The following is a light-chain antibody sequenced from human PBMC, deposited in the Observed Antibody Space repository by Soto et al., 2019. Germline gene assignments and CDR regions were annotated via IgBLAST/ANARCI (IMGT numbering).Light chain of an antibody. CDR1: QSISSW. J-gene: IGKJ2*01. V-gene: IGKV1-5*01. CDR2: DAS. Sequence: DIQMTQSPSTLSASVGDRVTITCRASQSISSWVAWYQQKPGKAPKLLIYDASSLESGVPSRFSGSGSGTEFTLTISSLQPDDFATYYCQQYNSYSRSTFGQGTKLEIK. CDR3: QQYNSYSRST.